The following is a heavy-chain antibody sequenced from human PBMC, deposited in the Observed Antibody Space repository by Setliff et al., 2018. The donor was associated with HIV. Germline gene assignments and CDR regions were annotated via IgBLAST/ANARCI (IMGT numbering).Heavy chain of an antibody. V-gene: IGHV4-39*01. CDR1: GGSISSRTYY. CDR3: ARRWGIRGYSS. CDR2: IYYSGTT. D-gene: IGHD5-18*01. J-gene: IGHJ5*02. Sequence: TSETLSLTCTVSGGSISSRTYYWGCIRQPPGKGLEWIGSIYYSGTTYYNPSLKSRVTISIDTSKNQFSLNLSSVTAADTAVYYCARRWGIRGYSSWGQGTLVTVSS.